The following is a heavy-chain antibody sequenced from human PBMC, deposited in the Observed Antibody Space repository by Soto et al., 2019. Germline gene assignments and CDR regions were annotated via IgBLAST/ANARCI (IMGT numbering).Heavy chain of an antibody. D-gene: IGHD2-2*01. CDR3: AREKSLWSPAAVLYYYYGMDV. CDR1: GYTFTSYY. Sequence: GASVKVSCKASGYTFTSYYMHWVRQAPGQGLEWMGIINPSGGSTSYAQKFQGRVTMTRGTPTSTVYMELSSLRSEDTAVYYCAREKSLWSPAAVLYYYYGMDVWGQGTTVTVSS. J-gene: IGHJ6*02. CDR2: INPSGGST. V-gene: IGHV1-46*01.